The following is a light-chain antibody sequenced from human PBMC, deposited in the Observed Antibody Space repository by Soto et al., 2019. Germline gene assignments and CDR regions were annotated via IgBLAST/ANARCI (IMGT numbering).Light chain of an antibody. CDR3: SSFTITSAPVV. V-gene: IGLV2-14*03. CDR1: RSDLGRYDY. J-gene: IGLJ2*01. Sequence: QSALTQPASVSGSPGQSITISCTGTRSDLGRYDYIYWYQQHPGKAPKLMIYDVSNRPSGIPNRFSGSKSGNTASLPISGLQAEDEADYYCSSFTITSAPVVFGGGTKVTVL. CDR2: DVS.